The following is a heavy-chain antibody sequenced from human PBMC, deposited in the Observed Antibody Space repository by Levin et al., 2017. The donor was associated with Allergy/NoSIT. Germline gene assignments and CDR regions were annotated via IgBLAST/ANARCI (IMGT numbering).Heavy chain of an antibody. J-gene: IGHJ3*02. CDR3: ARPQYYDILTGTGEAFDI. CDR2: IYYSGST. Sequence: SETLSLTCTVSGGSISSSSYYWGWIRQPPGKGLEWIGSIYYSGSTYYNPSLKSRVTISVDTSKNQFSLKLSSVTAADTAVYYCARPQYYDILTGTGEAFDIWGQGTMVTVSS. D-gene: IGHD3-9*01. V-gene: IGHV4-39*01. CDR1: GGSISSSSYY.